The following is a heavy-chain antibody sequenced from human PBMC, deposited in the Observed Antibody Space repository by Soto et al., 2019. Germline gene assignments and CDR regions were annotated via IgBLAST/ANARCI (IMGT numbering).Heavy chain of an antibody. J-gene: IGHJ5*02. CDR3: ARSVSCSSTSWYRVGWFAP. CDR1: GGTFSSYT. CDR2: IIPILGIA. Sequence: QVQLVQSGAEVKKPGSSVKVSCKASGGTFSSYTISWVRQAPGQGLEWMGRIIPILGIANYAQKFQGRVTCGADQXXSXAXXELSSLRSEDTAVYDCARSVSCSSTSWYRVGWFAPWGQGTLVTVSS. V-gene: IGHV1-69*02. D-gene: IGHD2-2*01.